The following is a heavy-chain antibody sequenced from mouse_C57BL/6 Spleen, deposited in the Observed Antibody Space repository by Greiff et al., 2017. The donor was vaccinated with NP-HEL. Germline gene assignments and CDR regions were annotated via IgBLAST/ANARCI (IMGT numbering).Heavy chain of an antibody. J-gene: IGHJ1*03. CDR1: GYAFSSSW. CDR3: AREDGNYFDV. Sequence: VQGVESGPELVKPGASVKISCKASGYAFSSSWMNWVKQRPGKGLEWIGRIYPGDGDTNYNGKFKGKATLTADKSSSTAYMQLSSLTSEDSAVYFCAREDGNYFDVWGTGTTVTVSS. D-gene: IGHD2-1*01. V-gene: IGHV1-82*01. CDR2: IYPGDGDT.